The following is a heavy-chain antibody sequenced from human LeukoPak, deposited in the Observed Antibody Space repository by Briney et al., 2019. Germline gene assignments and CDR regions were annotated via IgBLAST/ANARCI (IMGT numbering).Heavy chain of an antibody. CDR2: IYYSGST. V-gene: IGHV4-59*01. Sequence: SETLSLTCTVSGGSISSYYWSWIRQPPGKGLEWIGYIYYSGSTNYNPSLKSRVTISVDTSKNQFSLKLSTVTAADTAVYYCARALLRPWFDPWGQGTLVTVSS. J-gene: IGHJ5*02. CDR1: GGSISSYY. D-gene: IGHD4-17*01. CDR3: ARALLRPWFDP.